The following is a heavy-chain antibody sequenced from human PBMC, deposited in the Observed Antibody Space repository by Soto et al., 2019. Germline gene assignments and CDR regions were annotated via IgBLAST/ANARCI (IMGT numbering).Heavy chain of an antibody. CDR1: GYTFTSYD. CDR2: MNPNSGNT. Sequence: QVQLVQSGAEVKKPGASVKVSCKASGYTFTSYDINWVRQATGQGLEWMGWMNPNSGNTGYAQKFQGRVTMTRNTAISTAYMELSTLRSEDTAVYYCARWPDGYYYYGMDVWGQGTTVTVSS. CDR3: ARWPDGYYYYGMDV. V-gene: IGHV1-8*01. J-gene: IGHJ6*02.